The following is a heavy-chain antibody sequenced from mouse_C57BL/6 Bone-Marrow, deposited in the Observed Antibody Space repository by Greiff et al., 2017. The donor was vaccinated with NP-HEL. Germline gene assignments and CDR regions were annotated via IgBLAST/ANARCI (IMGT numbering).Heavy chain of an antibody. Sequence: VQRVESGAELVKPGASVKISCKASGYAFSSYWMNWVKQRPGKGLEWIGQIYPGDGDTNYNGKFKGKATLTADKSSSTAYMQLSSLTSEDSAVYFCARWGDGYSYYYAMDYWGQGTSVTVSS. V-gene: IGHV1-80*01. J-gene: IGHJ4*01. D-gene: IGHD2-3*01. CDR3: ARWGDGYSYYYAMDY. CDR2: IYPGDGDT. CDR1: GYAFSSYW.